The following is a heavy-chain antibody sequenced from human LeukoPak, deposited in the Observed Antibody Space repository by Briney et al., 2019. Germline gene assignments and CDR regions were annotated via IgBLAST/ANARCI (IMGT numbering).Heavy chain of an antibody. J-gene: IGHJ3*02. CDR2: IYYSGST. Sequence: SETLSLTCTVSGGSISSYYWSWIRQPPRKGLEWIGYIYYSGSTNYNPSLKSRVTISVDTSKNQFSLKLSSVTAADTAVYYCAREMGKGYSYGYATNDAFDIWGQGTMVTVSS. D-gene: IGHD5-18*01. V-gene: IGHV4-59*01. CDR3: AREMGKGYSYGYATNDAFDI. CDR1: GGSISSYY.